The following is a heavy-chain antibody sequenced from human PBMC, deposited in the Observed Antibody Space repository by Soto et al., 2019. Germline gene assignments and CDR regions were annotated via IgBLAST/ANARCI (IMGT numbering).Heavy chain of an antibody. CDR1: GFSLNTGGLG. CDR3: IHSRCGGDCLRSYSSHYYYGLDV. V-gene: IGHV2-5*02. J-gene: IGHJ6*02. D-gene: IGHD2-21*02. CDR2: IYWDDDK. Sequence: QITLKESGPTLVKPTQTLTLTSSVSGFSLNTGGLGVGWIRQPPGKALEWLAIIYWDDDKRYSPSLRNRLSISKDTSNNLVVFTMTNMDPVDTATYYCIHSRCGGDCLRSYSSHYYYGLDVWGQGTTVTVSS.